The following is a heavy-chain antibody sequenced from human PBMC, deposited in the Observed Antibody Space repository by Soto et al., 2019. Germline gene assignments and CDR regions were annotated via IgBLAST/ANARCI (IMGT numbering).Heavy chain of an antibody. CDR2: ISAYNGNT. CDR1: GGTFSSYA. CDR3: AREVYRLSGSGSDY. V-gene: IGHV1-18*01. D-gene: IGHD3-10*01. Sequence: QVQLVQSGAEVKKPGSSVKVSCKASGGTFSSYAISWVRQAPGQGLEWMGGISAYNGNTNYAQKLQGRVTMTTDTSTSTAYMELRSLRSDDTAVYYCAREVYRLSGSGSDYWGQGTLVTVSS. J-gene: IGHJ4*02.